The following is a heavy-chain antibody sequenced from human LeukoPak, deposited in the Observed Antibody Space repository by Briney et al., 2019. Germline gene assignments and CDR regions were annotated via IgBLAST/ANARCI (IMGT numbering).Heavy chain of an antibody. CDR1: GFTFNAYY. Sequence: GGSLRLSCGASGFTFNAYYMSWIRQAPGKGLEWVSYISGSSSYTNYADSVKGRFTISRDNSKNMLYLQLNSLRAEDTAVYYCAKGDPPTYYDILTGQDYWGQGTLVTVSS. J-gene: IGHJ4*02. D-gene: IGHD3-9*01. V-gene: IGHV3-11*05. CDR2: ISGSSSYT. CDR3: AKGDPPTYYDILTGQDY.